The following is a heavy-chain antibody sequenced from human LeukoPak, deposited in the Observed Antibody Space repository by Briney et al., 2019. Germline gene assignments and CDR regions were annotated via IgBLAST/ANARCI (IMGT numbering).Heavy chain of an antibody. J-gene: IGHJ3*01. CDR1: GYTFPNSY. Sequence: ASVKVSCKASGYTFPNSYIHWVRQAPGHGLEWMGIINPSGGTTTYAQKFQGRVTMTRDTSTSTVYMELSSLRSEDTAVYYCARGESGAFDVWGQGTMVTVSS. CDR3: ARGESGAFDV. V-gene: IGHV1-46*01. CDR2: INPSGGTT. D-gene: IGHD1-26*01.